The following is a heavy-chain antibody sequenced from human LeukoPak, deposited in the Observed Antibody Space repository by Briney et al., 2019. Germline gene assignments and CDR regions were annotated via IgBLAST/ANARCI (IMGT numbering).Heavy chain of an antibody. D-gene: IGHD6-13*01. CDR1: GGSISSRSYY. Sequence: PSETLSLTCTVSGGSISSRSYYWGWIRQPPGKGLEWIGNIYYSGSIYYNPSLQSRVTISVDTSKNQFSLKLSSVTAADTAAYYCARISSSWRINYYYYMDVWGTGTTVTISS. J-gene: IGHJ6*03. CDR2: IYYSGSI. CDR3: ARISSSWRINYYYYMDV. V-gene: IGHV4-39*01.